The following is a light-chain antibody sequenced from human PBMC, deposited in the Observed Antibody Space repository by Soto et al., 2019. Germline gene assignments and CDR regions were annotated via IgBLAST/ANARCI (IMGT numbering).Light chain of an antibody. CDR2: DVS. CDR3: RSNTSNNTLGLF. CDR1: SSDVGVYNY. J-gene: IGLJ1*01. Sequence: QSVLTQPASVSGSPGQSITISCTGTSSDVGVYNYVSWYQRHPGKAPKVMIYDVSNRPSGVSNRFSGSKSGNTVSLTISGLQAEDEADFYWRSNTSNNTLGLFFGTGTKLTVL. V-gene: IGLV2-14*03.